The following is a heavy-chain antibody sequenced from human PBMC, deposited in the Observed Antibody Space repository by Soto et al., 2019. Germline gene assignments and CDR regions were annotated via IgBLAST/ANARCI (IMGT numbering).Heavy chain of an antibody. CDR2: VSSSGANT. Sequence: GGSLRLSCAASGFTFSSYAMSWVRQAPGKGLEWVSAVSSSGANTYYADSVKGRFTISRDNSKDTLYLQMSSLRADDTAVYYCAKDSTGYFDYWGQGTLVTVSS. D-gene: IGHD3-9*01. V-gene: IGHV3-23*01. J-gene: IGHJ4*02. CDR3: AKDSTGYFDY. CDR1: GFTFSSYA.